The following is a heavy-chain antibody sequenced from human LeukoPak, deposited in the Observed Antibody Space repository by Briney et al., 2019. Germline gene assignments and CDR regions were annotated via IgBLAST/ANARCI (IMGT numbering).Heavy chain of an antibody. Sequence: ASVKVSCKASGYSFTPYSINWVRQAPGQGLEWMGYINTNSGNPTYAQGFTGRFVFSLDASVSTTYMEIYSLRADDTAVYYCARDRASGSYDYWGQGTLVTGSS. CDR1: GYSFTPYS. CDR2: INTNSGNP. CDR3: ARDRASGSYDY. J-gene: IGHJ4*02. V-gene: IGHV7-4-1*01. D-gene: IGHD1-26*01.